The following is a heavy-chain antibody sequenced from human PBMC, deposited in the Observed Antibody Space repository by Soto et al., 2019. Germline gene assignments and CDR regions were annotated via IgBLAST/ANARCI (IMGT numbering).Heavy chain of an antibody. CDR1: GYTFSDYY. V-gene: IGHV1-2*02. J-gene: IGHJ5*02. Sequence: QVQLVQSGAEVKKPGASVKVSCKASGYTFSDYYIHWVRQAPGEGLEWMGWMNPKSGDKKYAQKFQGRVTMTRDTSISTAYMELSRLRSDDTAMYYCVRGGTLVGASEGWFDPWGQGTLVTVSS. CDR2: MNPKSGDK. CDR3: VRGGTLVGASEGWFDP. D-gene: IGHD1-1*01.